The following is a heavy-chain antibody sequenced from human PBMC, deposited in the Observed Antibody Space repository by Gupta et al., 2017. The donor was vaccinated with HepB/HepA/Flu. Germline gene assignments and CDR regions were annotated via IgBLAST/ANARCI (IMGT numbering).Heavy chain of an antibody. CDR3: ARSMAAPWAAFDY. J-gene: IGHJ4*02. CDR1: GYTFTGYY. D-gene: IGHD6-6*01. CDR2: INPKSGGA. V-gene: IGHV1-2*02. Sequence: QVQLVQSGAEVKKPGASVKVSCKASGYTFTGYYMHWARQAPGQGLEWMGWINPKSGGAEYAQKFQGRVTMTRDTSTSTAYMELSRLRSVDTAVYYCARSMAAPWAAFDYWGQGTLVTVSS.